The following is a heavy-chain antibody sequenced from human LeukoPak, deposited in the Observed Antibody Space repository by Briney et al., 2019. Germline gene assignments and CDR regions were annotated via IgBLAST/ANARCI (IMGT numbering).Heavy chain of an antibody. V-gene: IGHV1-18*01. D-gene: IGHD2-2*01. J-gene: IGHJ4*02. Sequence: ASVKVSCKTSGYTFTSYGVSWVRQAPGRGLEWIGWIYTYNVHTNYAQNLQGSVTMTTDTSTSTAYMELRSLTSDDTALYYCARVGRDCSSTSCYLRYWGQGTLVTVSS. CDR2: IYTYNVHT. CDR1: GYTFTSYG. CDR3: ARVGRDCSSTSCYLRY.